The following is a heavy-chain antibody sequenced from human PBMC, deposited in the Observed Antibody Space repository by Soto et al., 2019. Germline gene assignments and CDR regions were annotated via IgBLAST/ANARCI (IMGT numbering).Heavy chain of an antibody. V-gene: IGHV1-69*13. J-gene: IGHJ4*02. CDR1: GGTFSSYA. CDR2: IIPIFGTA. D-gene: IGHD4-17*01. CDR3: ARGMGENYGDYVPLDY. Sequence: ASVKVSCKASGGTFSSYAISWVRQAPGQGLEWMGGIIPIFGTANYAQKFQGRVTITADESTSTAYMELSSLRSEDTAVYYCARGMGENYGDYVPLDYWGQGTLVTVSS.